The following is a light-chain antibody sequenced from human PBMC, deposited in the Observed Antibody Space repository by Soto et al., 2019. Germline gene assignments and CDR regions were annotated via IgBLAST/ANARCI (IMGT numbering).Light chain of an antibody. CDR2: SND. CDR1: SSNIGSNT. V-gene: IGLV1-44*01. Sequence: QSVLTQPPSASGTPGQRVTISCSGSSSNIGSNTVNWYQQLPGTAPKLLIYSNDQRPSGVPARFSGSKSGTSASLAISGLQSEDEADDYCAAWDDSLNGHVIFGGGTKVTVL. J-gene: IGLJ2*01. CDR3: AAWDDSLNGHVI.